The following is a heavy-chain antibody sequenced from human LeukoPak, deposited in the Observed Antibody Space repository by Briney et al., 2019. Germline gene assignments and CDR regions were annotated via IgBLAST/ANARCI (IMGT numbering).Heavy chain of an antibody. Sequence: GGSLRLSCAASGFTFSSYSMNWVRQAPGKGLEWVSSISSSSSYIYYNPSLKGRVTISVDTSKNQFSLKLSSVTAADTAVYYCARGVYIAAAQYGYWGQGTLVTVSS. CDR1: GFTFSSYS. CDR3: ARGVYIAAAQYGY. J-gene: IGHJ4*02. D-gene: IGHD6-13*01. CDR2: ISSSSSYI. V-gene: IGHV3-21*04.